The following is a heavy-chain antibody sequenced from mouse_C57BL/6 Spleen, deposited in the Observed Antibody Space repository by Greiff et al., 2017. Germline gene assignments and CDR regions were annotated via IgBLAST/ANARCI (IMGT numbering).Heavy chain of an antibody. CDR1: GYTFTSYW. Sequence: VQLQQPGAELVRPGSSVKLSCKASGYTFTSYWMHWVKQRPIQGLEWIGNIDPSDSETHYNQKFKDKATLTVDKSSSTAYMQLSSLTSEDSAVYYCARSGSSGSYYFDYWGQGTTLTVSS. D-gene: IGHD3-2*02. CDR3: ARSGSSGSYYFDY. V-gene: IGHV1-52*01. J-gene: IGHJ2*01. CDR2: IDPSDSET.